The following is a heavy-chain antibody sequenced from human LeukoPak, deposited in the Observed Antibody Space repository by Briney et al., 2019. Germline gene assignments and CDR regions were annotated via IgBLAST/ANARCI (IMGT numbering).Heavy chain of an antibody. J-gene: IGHJ3*02. V-gene: IGHV3-23*01. CDR1: GFTFSSYA. Sequence: GGSLRLSCAASGFTFSSYAMSWVRQAPGKGLEWVSAISGSGSSTYYADSVKGRFTISRDNSKNTLYLQMNSLRAEDTAVYYCANNYDRTKRRAFDIWGQGTMVTVSS. CDR3: ANNYDRTKRRAFDI. CDR2: ISGSGSST. D-gene: IGHD1-14*01.